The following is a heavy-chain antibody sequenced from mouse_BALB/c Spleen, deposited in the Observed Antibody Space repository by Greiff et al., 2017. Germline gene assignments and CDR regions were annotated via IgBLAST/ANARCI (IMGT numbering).Heavy chain of an antibody. V-gene: IGHV8-12*01. Sequence: QVTLKVSGPGILQPSQTLSLTCSFSGFSLSTSGMGVSWIRQPSGKGLEWLAHIYWDDDKRYNPSLKSRLTISKDTSSNQVFLKITSVDTADTATYYCARRNYGSSYYYAMDYWGQGTSVTVSS. D-gene: IGHD1-1*01. CDR1: GFSLSTSGMG. CDR2: IYWDDDK. CDR3: ARRNYGSSYYYAMDY. J-gene: IGHJ4*01.